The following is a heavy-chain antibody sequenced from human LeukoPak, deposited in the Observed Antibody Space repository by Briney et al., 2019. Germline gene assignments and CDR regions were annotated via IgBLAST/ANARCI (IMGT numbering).Heavy chain of an antibody. J-gene: IGHJ4*02. CDR3: ASTIAARLY. CDR1: GGSITSSNYY. D-gene: IGHD6-6*01. CDR2: IYHSGST. V-gene: IGHV4-39*07. Sequence: SETLSLTCTVSGGSITSSNYYWGWIRQPPGKGLEWIGYIYHSGSTYYNPSLKSRVTISVDRSKNQFSLKLSSVTAADTAVYYCASTIAARLYWGQGTLVTVSS.